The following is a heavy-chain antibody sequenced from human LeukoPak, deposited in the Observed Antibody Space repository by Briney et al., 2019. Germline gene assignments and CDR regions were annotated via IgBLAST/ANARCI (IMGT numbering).Heavy chain of an antibody. CDR1: GYTFTSCG. J-gene: IGHJ4*02. V-gene: IGHV1-18*04. D-gene: IGHD3-10*01. CDR2: ISAYNGNT. Sequence: GASVKVSCKASGYTFTSCGISWVRQAPGQGLEWMGWISAYNGNTNYAQKLQGRVTMTTDTSTSTAYMELRSLRSDDTAVYYCARDLAGWFGELLPDYWGQGTLVTVSS. CDR3: ARDLAGWFGELLPDY.